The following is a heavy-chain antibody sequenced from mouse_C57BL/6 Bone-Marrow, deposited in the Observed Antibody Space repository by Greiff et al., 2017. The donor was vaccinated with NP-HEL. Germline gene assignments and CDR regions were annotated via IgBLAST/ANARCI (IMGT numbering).Heavy chain of an antibody. Sequence: QVQLQQPGAELVKPGASVKLSCKASGYTFTSYWMHWVKQRPGQGLEWIGMIHPNSGSTNYNEKFKSKATLTVDKSSSTAYMQLSSLTSEDSAVYYCADDGYYVSHWYFDVWGTGTTVTVSS. CDR2: IHPNSGST. CDR3: ADDGYYVSHWYFDV. V-gene: IGHV1-64*01. J-gene: IGHJ1*03. D-gene: IGHD2-3*01. CDR1: GYTFTSYW.